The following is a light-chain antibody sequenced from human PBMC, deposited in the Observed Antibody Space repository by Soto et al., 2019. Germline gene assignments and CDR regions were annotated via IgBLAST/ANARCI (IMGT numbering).Light chain of an antibody. J-gene: IGKJ5*01. V-gene: IGKV3D-20*02. CDR1: QSVSNSY. Sequence: IVLTMSACTLSLSPGERAPLSCSSSQSVSNSYLAWYQQKPGQAPRLLIYGASGRAAGVAERFSGSGSGTQFTLTISRLEPEDSAVYYCQQRHMWPIPFCQGRLPEI. CDR3: QQRHMWPIP. CDR2: GAS.